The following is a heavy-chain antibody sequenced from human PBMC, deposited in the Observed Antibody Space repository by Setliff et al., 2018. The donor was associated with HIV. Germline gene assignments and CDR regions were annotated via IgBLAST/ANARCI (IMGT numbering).Heavy chain of an antibody. CDR1: GYTFTGYY. CDR3: ARDPFLRDYYYYMDV. V-gene: IGHV1-2*02. J-gene: IGHJ6*03. Sequence: ASVKVSCKASGYTFTGYYMHWVRQAPGQGLEWMGWINPNSGGTNYAQKFQGRATMTRDTSISTAYMELSRLRSDDTAVYYCARDPFLRDYYYYMDVWGKGTTVTVSS. CDR2: INPNSGGT.